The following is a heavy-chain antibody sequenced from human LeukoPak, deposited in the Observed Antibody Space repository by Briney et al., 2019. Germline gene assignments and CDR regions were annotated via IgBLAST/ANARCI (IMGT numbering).Heavy chain of an antibody. CDR3: AKGGTPRGYYFDY. Sequence: GGSLRLSCAASGFTFSSYGMSWVRQAPGKGLEWVLAISGSGGSTYYADSVKGRFTISRDNSKNTLYLQMNSLRAEDTAVYYCAKGGTPRGYYFDYWGQGTLVTVSS. V-gene: IGHV3-23*01. J-gene: IGHJ4*02. CDR2: ISGSGGST. CDR1: GFTFSSYG. D-gene: IGHD1-14*01.